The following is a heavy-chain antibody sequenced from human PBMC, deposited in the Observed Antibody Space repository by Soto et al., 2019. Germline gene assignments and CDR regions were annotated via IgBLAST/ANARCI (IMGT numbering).Heavy chain of an antibody. Sequence: QVQLVQSGAEVKKPGASVKVSCKASGYTFTRYDINWVRQATGQGLEWMGWMNPNSGNTGYAQKFQGRVTMTRNTYICTTYMELISLRYEDTAVSYCARENCYGSRTGKWYCYYVMEVWGQGTTGTVSS. CDR3: ARENCYGSRTGKWYCYYVMEV. V-gene: IGHV1-8*01. J-gene: IGHJ6*02. D-gene: IGHD1-1*01. CDR2: MNPNSGNT. CDR1: GYTFTRYD.